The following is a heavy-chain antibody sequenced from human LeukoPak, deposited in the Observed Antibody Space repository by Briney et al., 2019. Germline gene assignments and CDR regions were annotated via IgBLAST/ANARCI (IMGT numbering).Heavy chain of an antibody. J-gene: IGHJ4*02. CDR1: GYTFTNYY. Sequence: ASVTVSCKASGYTFTNYYLHWVRQAPGQGLEWMGMINPSGDTTTYAQKFQGRVTITADKSTSTAYMELSSLRSEDTAVYYCARGYEFWSGYYRVYYFDHWGQGTLVTVSS. V-gene: IGHV1-46*01. CDR2: INPSGDTT. D-gene: IGHD3-3*01. CDR3: ARGYEFWSGYYRVYYFDH.